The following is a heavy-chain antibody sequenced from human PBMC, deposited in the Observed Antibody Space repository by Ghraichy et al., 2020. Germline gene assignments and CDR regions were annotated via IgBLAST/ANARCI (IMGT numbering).Heavy chain of an antibody. CDR1: GGSISSGGYS. D-gene: IGHD3-3*01. CDR3: ARASVLRFSP. V-gene: IGHV4-30-2*01. J-gene: IGHJ5*02. CDR2: IYHSGST. Sequence: LSLTCAVSGGSISSGGYSWSWIRQPPGKGLEWIGYIYHSGSTYYNPSLKSRVTISVDRSKNQFSLKLSSVTAADTAVYYCARASVLRFSPWGQGTLVTVSS.